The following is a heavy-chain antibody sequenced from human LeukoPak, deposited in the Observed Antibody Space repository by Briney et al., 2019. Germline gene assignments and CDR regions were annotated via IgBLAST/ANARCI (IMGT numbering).Heavy chain of an antibody. D-gene: IGHD5-24*01. V-gene: IGHV1-46*01. J-gene: IGHJ3*01. CDR2: IIPAGDST. CDR3: AREGMASAFDV. Sequence: ASVMVSCKASRDTFINDYIHWVRQAPGQGLEWMGVIIPAGDSTSYAQKFEDRLTLTRDMSTSTLYLDMRNLRSDDTAVYYCAREGMASAFDVWGQGTVVTVSS. CDR1: RDTFINDY.